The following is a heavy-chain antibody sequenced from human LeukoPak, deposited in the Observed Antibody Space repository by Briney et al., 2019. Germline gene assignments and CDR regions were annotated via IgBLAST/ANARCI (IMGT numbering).Heavy chain of an antibody. CDR3: ARGSEGPAASIYYFDY. V-gene: IGHV1-18*01. D-gene: IGHD2-2*01. Sequence: ASVKVSCKASGYTFTSNGISWVRQAPGQGLEWMGWISTYNGNTNYAQKLQDRITMTTDTSTSTAYMELRSLRSDDTAVYYCARGSEGPAASIYYFDYWGQGTLVTVSS. CDR1: GYTFTSNG. J-gene: IGHJ4*02. CDR2: ISTYNGNT.